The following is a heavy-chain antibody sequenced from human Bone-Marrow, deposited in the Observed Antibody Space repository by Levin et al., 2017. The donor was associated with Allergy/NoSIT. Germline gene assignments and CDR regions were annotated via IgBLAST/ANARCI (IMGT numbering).Heavy chain of an antibody. V-gene: IGHV3-11*06. Sequence: GGSLRLSCAASGFTFSDYYMSWIRQAPRKGLEWISYISSRGTHTNYADSVKGRFTISRDNSKNSLYLQMNSLRAEDTAVYFCARERFDAFDIWGQGTVVTVSS. CDR1: GFTFSDYY. J-gene: IGHJ3*02. CDR3: ARERFDAFDI. CDR2: ISSRGTHT.